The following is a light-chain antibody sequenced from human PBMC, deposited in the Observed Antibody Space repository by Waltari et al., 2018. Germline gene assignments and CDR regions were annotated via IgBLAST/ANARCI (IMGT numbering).Light chain of an antibody. CDR3: QQYKNWPPLT. V-gene: IGKV3-15*01. Sequence: ETVMTQSPATLSLSPGEGATLSCRASQSVSSNLAWYQQKPGQAPRLLIYGASTRATGIPARFSGSGSGTEFTLTISSLQSEDFAVYYCQQYKNWPPLTFGGGTKVEIK. J-gene: IGKJ4*01. CDR1: QSVSSN. CDR2: GAS.